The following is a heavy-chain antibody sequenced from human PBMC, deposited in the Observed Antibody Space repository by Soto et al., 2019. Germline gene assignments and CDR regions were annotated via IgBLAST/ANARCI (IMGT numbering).Heavy chain of an antibody. CDR2: VHHTGISGYTPST. CDR1: GGSISGYY. J-gene: IGHJ6*02. V-gene: IGHV4-59*01. CDR3: ARGEDAFFYYGLDV. Sequence: PSETLSLTCTVSGGSISGYYWSWIRQAPGKGLEYIGYVHHTGISGYTPSTSYNPSLKSRVTMSVDTSKSQFSLKLTSVTAADTAVYYCARGEDAFFYYGLDVWGQGITVTVSS.